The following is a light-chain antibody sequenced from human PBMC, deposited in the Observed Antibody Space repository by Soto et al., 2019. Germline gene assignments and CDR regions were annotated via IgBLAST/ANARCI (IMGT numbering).Light chain of an antibody. J-gene: IGKJ3*01. V-gene: IGKV3D-20*01. CDR1: QSVSSSY. Sequence: EIVLTQSPATLSLSPGERATLSCGASQSVSSSYLAWYQQKPGLAPRLLIYDASSRATGIPDRFSGSASGTDFTLTISRLEPEDFAVYYCQHYGTSALFGPGTKVDI. CDR2: DAS. CDR3: QHYGTSAL.